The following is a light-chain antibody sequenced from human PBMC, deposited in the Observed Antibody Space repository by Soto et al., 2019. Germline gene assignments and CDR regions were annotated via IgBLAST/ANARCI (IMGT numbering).Light chain of an antibody. CDR1: QDISSY. CDR3: LQGYNYPRT. V-gene: IGKV1-27*01. Sequence: DIQLTQSPSSLSASEGDRVTITCRVSQDISSYLHCYRQKPGKVPKLLIYSASNLQSGVPSRFSGRGSGTAFTLTISSLQPEDFATYYCLQGYNYPRTFGQGTKVDIK. CDR2: SAS. J-gene: IGKJ1*01.